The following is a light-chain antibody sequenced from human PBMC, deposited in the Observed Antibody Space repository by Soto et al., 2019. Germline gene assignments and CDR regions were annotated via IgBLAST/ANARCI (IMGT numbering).Light chain of an antibody. Sequence: DIVITQSPYSLSVCLCERATINCRCSESVLYSSNNKNYLAWYQQKPGQPPKLLIYWASTRESGVPDRFSGSGSGTDFTLTISSLQAEDVAVYYCQQYYSTPPTFGQGTKVDIK. CDR2: WAS. CDR1: ESVLYSSNNKNY. V-gene: IGKV4-1*01. J-gene: IGKJ1*01. CDR3: QQYYSTPPT.